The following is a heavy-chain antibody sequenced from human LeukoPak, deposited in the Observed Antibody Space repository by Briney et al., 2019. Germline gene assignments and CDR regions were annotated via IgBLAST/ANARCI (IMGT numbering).Heavy chain of an antibody. V-gene: IGHV3-21*01. CDR3: ARDVRYSSSWPPYYYYYYGMDV. CDR1: GFTFSSYS. J-gene: IGHJ6*02. CDR2: ISSSSSYI. Sequence: GGSLRLSCVASGFTFSSYSMSWVRQAPGKGLEWVSSISSSSSYIYYADSVKGRFTISRDNAKNSLYLQMNSLRAEDTAVYYCARDVRYSSSWPPYYYYYYGMDVWGQGTTVTVSS. D-gene: IGHD6-13*01.